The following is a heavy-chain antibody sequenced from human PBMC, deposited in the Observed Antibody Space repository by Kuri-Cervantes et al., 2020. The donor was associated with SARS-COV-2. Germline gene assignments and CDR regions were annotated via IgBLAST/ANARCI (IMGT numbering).Heavy chain of an antibody. CDR3: ARDLGVTGWYPFDY. J-gene: IGHJ4*02. CDR2: IYHSGST. D-gene: IGHD6-19*01. Sequence: SETLSLTCAVSSYSINSGYYWGWIRQPPGKGLKWIGSIYHSGSTYYNPSLKSRVTISVDTSKNQFSLKLSSVTAADTAVYYCARDLGVTGWYPFDYWGQGTLVTVSS. CDR1: SYSINSGYY. V-gene: IGHV4-38-2*02.